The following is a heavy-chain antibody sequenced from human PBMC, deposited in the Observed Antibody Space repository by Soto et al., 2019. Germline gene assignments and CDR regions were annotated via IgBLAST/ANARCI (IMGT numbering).Heavy chain of an antibody. V-gene: IGHV4-59*01. D-gene: IGHD3-16*01. CDR3: ARDYGSGP. CDR1: SGSISSSY. CDR2: IYSSGNT. Sequence: SETLSLTCTVSSGSISSSYWSWIRQPPVKGLEWIGYIYSSGNTKYNPSLKSRVTISVDTSRNQFSLKLSSVTAADTAVYYCARDYGSGPWGQGTLVTVSS. J-gene: IGHJ5*02.